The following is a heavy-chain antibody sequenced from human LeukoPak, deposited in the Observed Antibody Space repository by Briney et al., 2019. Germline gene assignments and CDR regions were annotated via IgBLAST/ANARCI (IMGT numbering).Heavy chain of an antibody. V-gene: IGHV4-39*01. CDR3: GSTYSSSLYFDY. CDR2: IYHRGRT. J-gene: IGHJ4*02. CDR1: GDSISSNSDY. Sequence: SETLSLTCSVSGDSISSNSDYWGWIRQPPGKGLEWIGNIYHRGRTNYNPSLKSRVTISADTSKKQFSLKLSSMTAADTAVYYCGSTYSSSLYFDYWGQGTLVTVSS. D-gene: IGHD6-19*01.